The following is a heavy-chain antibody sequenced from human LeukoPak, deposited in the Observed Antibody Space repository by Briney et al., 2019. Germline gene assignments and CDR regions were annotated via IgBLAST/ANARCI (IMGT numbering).Heavy chain of an antibody. Sequence: GGSLRLSCAASGFTFSSYAMSWVRQAPGKGLEWVSAISGSGGSTYYADSVKGRFTISRDNSKNTLYLQMNSLRAEDTAVYYCAKDTPYYYDSSGYPEYFQHWGQGTLVTVSS. CDR2: ISGSGGST. CDR1: GFTFSSYA. V-gene: IGHV3-23*01. J-gene: IGHJ1*01. D-gene: IGHD3-22*01. CDR3: AKDTPYYYDSSGYPEYFQH.